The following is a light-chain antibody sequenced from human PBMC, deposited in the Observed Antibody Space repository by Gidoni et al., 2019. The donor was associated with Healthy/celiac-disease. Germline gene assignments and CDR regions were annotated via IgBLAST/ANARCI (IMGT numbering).Light chain of an antibody. Sequence: EIVFTKSPGTLSLSPGERATLTCRASQRVSSSYLAWYQQKPGQAPRLLIYGASRRATGIPDRFSGSGSGTDFTLTISRLEPEAFAVYYCQQYGSSPGTFGQGTQVEIK. CDR3: QQYGSSPGT. CDR1: QRVSSSY. J-gene: IGKJ1*01. CDR2: GAS. V-gene: IGKV3-20*01.